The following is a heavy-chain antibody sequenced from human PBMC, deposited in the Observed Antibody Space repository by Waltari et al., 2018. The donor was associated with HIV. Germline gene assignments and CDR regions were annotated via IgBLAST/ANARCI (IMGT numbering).Heavy chain of an antibody. J-gene: IGHJ6*02. CDR1: GDSISSSVYY. Sequence: QLQLQESGPGLVKPSETLSLTCTVSGDSISSSVYYWGWIRQPPGKGLEWIGSIYYSGTTDYDPSLKSRVTMSVDTSKNQFSLKMSSVTAGDTAVYYCARQLYYDFWSGLKWGDGMDVWGQGTTVTVAS. CDR2: IYYSGTT. D-gene: IGHD3-3*01. CDR3: ARQLYYDFWSGLKWGDGMDV. V-gene: IGHV4-39*01.